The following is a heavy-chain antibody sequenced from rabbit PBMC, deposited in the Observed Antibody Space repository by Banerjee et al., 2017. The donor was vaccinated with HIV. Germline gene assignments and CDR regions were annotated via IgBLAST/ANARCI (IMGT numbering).Heavy chain of an antibody. V-gene: IGHV1S45*01. CDR3: ARFIAGYAGYGYANL. J-gene: IGHJ4*01. D-gene: IGHD6-1*01. CDR1: GFSFSSSYW. Sequence: QQQLVESGGGLVKPGASLTLTCTASGFSFSSSYWISWVRQAPGKGLEWIAYIYAGTGGTWYASWAKGRFTISKPSSTTVTLQMTSLTAADTATYFCARFIAGYAGYGYANLWGPGTLVTVS. CDR2: IYAGTGGT.